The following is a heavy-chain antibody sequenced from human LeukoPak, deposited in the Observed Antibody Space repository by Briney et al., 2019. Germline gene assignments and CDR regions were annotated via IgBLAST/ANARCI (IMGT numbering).Heavy chain of an antibody. V-gene: IGHV3-53*01. D-gene: IGHD4-17*01. CDR3: AAYGQDAFDI. Sequence: GGSLRLSCAASGFTVGSIYMNWVRQAPGKGLEWVSVIYSGGNTYYADSVKGRFTVSRDNSKNTVYLQMNSLRAEDTAVYYCAAYGQDAFDIWGQGTMVTVSS. CDR2: IYSGGNT. J-gene: IGHJ3*02. CDR1: GFTVGSIY.